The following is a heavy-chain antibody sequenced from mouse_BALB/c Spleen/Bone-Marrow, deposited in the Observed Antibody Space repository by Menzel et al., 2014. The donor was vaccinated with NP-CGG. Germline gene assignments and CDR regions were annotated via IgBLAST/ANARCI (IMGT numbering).Heavy chain of an antibody. CDR1: GFNIKDTY. J-gene: IGHJ2*01. CDR2: IDPANGNT. Sequence: VQLKESGAELVKPGASVKLSCTASGFNIKDTYMHWVKQRPEQGLEWIGRIDPANGNTKYDPKFQGKATITADTSSNTAHLQLSSLTSEDTAVYYCVSYYYGNYFDSWGQGTTLTVSS. V-gene: IGHV14-3*02. CDR3: VSYYYGNYFDS. D-gene: IGHD1-1*01.